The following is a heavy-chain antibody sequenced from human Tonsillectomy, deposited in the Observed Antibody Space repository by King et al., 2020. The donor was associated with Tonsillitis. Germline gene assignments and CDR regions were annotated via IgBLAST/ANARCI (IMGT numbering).Heavy chain of an antibody. J-gene: IGHJ3*02. CDR3: ARDPAYGDYVDDAFDI. V-gene: IGHV4-59*01. Sequence: QLQESGPGLVKPSETLSLTCTVSGGSINSYYWTWIRQPPGKGLEWIGYIYYSGSTNYNPSLKSRVTISVDTSKNQFSLRLSSVTAADTAVYYCARDPAYGDYVDDAFDIWGQGTMVTVSS. CDR2: IYYSGST. D-gene: IGHD4-17*01. CDR1: GGSINSYY.